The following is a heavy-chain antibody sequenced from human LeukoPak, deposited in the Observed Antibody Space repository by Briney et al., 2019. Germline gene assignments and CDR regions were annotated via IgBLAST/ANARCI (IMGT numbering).Heavy chain of an antibody. CDR2: ISYDGSNK. J-gene: IGHJ4*02. D-gene: IGHD2-15*01. CDR1: GFTFSSYG. Sequence: GGSLRLSCAASGFTFSSYGMHWVRQAPGKGLEWVAVISYDGSNKYYADSVKGRFTISRDNSKNTLYLQMNSLRAEDTAVYYCANGGELGYCSGGSCRYYYYDSSGYYYWGQGTLVTVSS. V-gene: IGHV3-30*18. CDR3: ANGGELGYCSGGSCRYYYYDSSGYYY.